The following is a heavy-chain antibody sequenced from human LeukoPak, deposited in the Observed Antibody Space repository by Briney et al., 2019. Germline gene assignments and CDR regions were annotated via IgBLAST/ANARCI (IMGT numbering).Heavy chain of an antibody. CDR1: DGSISSYY. CDR3: ARVSNSGYDGGVFDY. V-gene: IGHV4-59*01. Sequence: RSSETLSLTCTVSDGSISSYYWSWIRQPPGKGLEWIGYIYYSGSTNYNPSLKSRVTISVDTSKNQFSLKLSSVTAADTAVYYCARVSNSGYDGGVFDYWGQGTLVTVSS. J-gene: IGHJ4*02. CDR2: IYYSGST. D-gene: IGHD5-12*01.